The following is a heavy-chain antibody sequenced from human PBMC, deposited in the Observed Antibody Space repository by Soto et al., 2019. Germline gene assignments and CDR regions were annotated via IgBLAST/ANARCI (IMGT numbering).Heavy chain of an antibody. D-gene: IGHD2-8*02. V-gene: IGHV4-59*01. J-gene: IGHJ4*02. CDR1: GDSIISYY. CDR3: ARGGGVYYFDY. Sequence: SETLSLTCAVSGDSIISYYWSWIRQPPGKGLEWIGYIYYSGSTNYNPSLKSRVTISVDTSKNQFSLKLSSVTAADTAVYYCARGGGVYYFDYWGQGTLVTVSS. CDR2: IYYSGST.